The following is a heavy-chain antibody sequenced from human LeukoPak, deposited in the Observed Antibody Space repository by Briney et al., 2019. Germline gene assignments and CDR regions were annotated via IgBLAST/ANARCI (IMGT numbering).Heavy chain of an antibody. CDR1: GFTFSSYD. D-gene: IGHD4-17*01. Sequence: GGSLRLSCAASGFTFSSYDVNGVRQAPGKGLEWVSYISSSHSTIYYADSVKGRFTISRDNAKNSLYLQMNSLRAEDTAVYYCAREVPTGQAFDIWGQGTMVTVSS. V-gene: IGHV3-48*03. CDR2: ISSSHSTI. CDR3: AREVPTGQAFDI. J-gene: IGHJ3*02.